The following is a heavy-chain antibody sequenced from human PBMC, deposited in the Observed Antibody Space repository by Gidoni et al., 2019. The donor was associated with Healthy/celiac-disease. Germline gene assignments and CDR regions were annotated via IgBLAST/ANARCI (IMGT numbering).Heavy chain of an antibody. CDR3: SITMVRGVISDY. CDR2: IIPILGIA. J-gene: IGHJ4*02. D-gene: IGHD3-10*01. CDR1: GGPFSSYA. Sequence: QVQLVQSGAEVKKPGSSVKVSCKASGGPFSSYAISWVRQAPGQGLEWMGRIIPILGIANYAQKFQGRVTITADKSTSTAYMELSSLRSEDTAVYYCSITMVRGVISDYWGQGTLVTVSS. V-gene: IGHV1-69*09.